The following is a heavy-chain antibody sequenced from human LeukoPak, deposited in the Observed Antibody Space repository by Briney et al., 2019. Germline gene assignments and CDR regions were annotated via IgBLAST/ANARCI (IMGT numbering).Heavy chain of an antibody. CDR1: GYSFTSYW. V-gene: IGHV5-51*01. CDR2: IYPGDSDT. D-gene: IGHD3-22*01. J-gene: IGHJ3*02. CDR3: ARSYYDSSGYYSLGVLDI. Sequence: GESLKISCKGSGYSFTSYWIGWVRQMPGKGLEWMGIIYPGDSDTRYSPSFQGQVTISADKSISTAYLQWNSLKASDTAMYYCARSYYDSSGYYSLGVLDIWGQGTVVTVSS.